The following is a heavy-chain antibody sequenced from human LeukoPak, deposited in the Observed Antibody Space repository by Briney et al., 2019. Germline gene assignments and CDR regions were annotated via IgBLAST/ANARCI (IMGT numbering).Heavy chain of an antibody. D-gene: IGHD3-22*01. Sequence: PSETLSLTCAVSGYSISSGYFWAWLRQPPGKGLEWIGNIYHSGSTYYNPSLKSRVTISVDTSKNQFSLKLSSVTAADTAVYYCARYYYDSSGYYWGNFDYWGQGTLVTVS. CDR3: ARYYYDSSGYYWGNFDY. V-gene: IGHV4-38-2*01. CDR2: IYHSGST. CDR1: GYSISSGYF. J-gene: IGHJ4*02.